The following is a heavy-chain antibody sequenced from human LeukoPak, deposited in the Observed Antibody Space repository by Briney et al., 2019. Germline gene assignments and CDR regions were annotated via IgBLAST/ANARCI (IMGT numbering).Heavy chain of an antibody. CDR2: ISGSGGST. J-gene: IGHJ3*02. CDR1: GFTFSSYE. Sequence: PGGSLRLSCAASGFTFSSYEMNWVRQAPGKGLEWVSAISGSGGSTYYADSVKGRFTISRDNSKNTLYLQMNSLRAEDTAVYYCAKDQVPAHGEEDAFDIWGQGTMVTVSS. CDR3: AKDQVPAHGEEDAFDI. D-gene: IGHD2-2*01. V-gene: IGHV3-23*01.